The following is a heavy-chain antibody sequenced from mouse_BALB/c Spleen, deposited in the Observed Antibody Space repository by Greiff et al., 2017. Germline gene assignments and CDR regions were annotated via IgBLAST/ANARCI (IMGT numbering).Heavy chain of an antibody. V-gene: IGHV2-9*02. Sequence: VHLVESGPGLVAPSQSLSITCTVSGFSLTSYGVHWVRQPPGKGLEWLGVIWAGGSTNYNSALMSRLSISKDNSKSQVFLKMNSLQTDDTAMYYCARDYGYDDWYFDVWGAGTTVTVSS. CDR1: GFSLTSYG. CDR3: ARDYGYDDWYFDV. CDR2: IWAGGST. D-gene: IGHD2-2*01. J-gene: IGHJ1*01.